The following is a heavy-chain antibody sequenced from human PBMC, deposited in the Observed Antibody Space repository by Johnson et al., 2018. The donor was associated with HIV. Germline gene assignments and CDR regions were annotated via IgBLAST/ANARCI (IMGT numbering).Heavy chain of an antibody. J-gene: IGHJ3*02. D-gene: IGHD1-26*01. V-gene: IGHV3-9*01. CDR1: GFTFDDYA. CDR2: ISWNSGSI. CDR3: AKDLTHSYDAFDI. Sequence: VQLVESGGGLVQPGRSLRLSCAASGFTFDDYAMHWVRQAPGKGLEWVSGISWNSGSIGYADSVKGRFTISRDNAKNSLYLQMNSLRAEDTALYYCAKDLTHSYDAFDIWGQGQWSPSLQ.